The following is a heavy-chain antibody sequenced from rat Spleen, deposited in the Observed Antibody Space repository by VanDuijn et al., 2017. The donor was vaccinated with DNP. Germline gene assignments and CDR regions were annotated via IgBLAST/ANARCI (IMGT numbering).Heavy chain of an antibody. D-gene: IGHD3-1*01. Sequence: VQLRESGPGLVQPSQTLSLTCTVSGFSFTNFPVNWVRQPPGKGLEWVAAISPSGFRTYYSDSVKGRFTISRDDAKSSLYLQMNSLKSEDTATYYCARGSTSIYWYFDFWGPGTMVTVSS. V-gene: IGHV5-46*01. J-gene: IGHJ1*01. CDR2: ISPSGFRT. CDR1: GFSFTNFP. CDR3: ARGSTSIYWYFDF.